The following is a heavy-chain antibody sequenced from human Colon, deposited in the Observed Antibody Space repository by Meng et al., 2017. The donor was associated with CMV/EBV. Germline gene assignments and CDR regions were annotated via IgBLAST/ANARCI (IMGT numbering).Heavy chain of an antibody. Sequence: SGYSFSNYWLGWVRQMPGKGLEWMGTIYSGDSDTRYNPSFLGQVTISSDKSISTAYLQWSSLQASDTAMYYCARVVAAAGPLNYFDSWGQGTLVTVSS. CDR1: GYSFSNYW. CDR3: ARVVAAAGPLNYFDS. CDR2: IYSGDSDT. J-gene: IGHJ4*02. V-gene: IGHV5-51*01. D-gene: IGHD6-13*01.